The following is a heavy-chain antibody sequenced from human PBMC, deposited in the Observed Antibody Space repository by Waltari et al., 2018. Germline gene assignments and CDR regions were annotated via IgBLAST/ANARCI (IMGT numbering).Heavy chain of an antibody. CDR3: ATSSSGWYQDASDV. D-gene: IGHD6-19*01. CDR1: GGALSSYV. CDR2: MIPMFGAP. J-gene: IGHJ3*01. V-gene: IGHV1-69*05. Sequence: QVQLVQSGAEVKKPGSSVRVSCKASGGALSSYVIRWVRQAPGQGLVWMGGMIPMFGAPNYAQKVQGRITITTDESTRTDYMELSSLRSDDTAVYFCATSSSGWYQDASDVWGHGTLVTV.